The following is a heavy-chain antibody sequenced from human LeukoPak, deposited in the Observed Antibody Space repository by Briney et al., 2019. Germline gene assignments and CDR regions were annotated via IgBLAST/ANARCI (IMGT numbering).Heavy chain of an antibody. CDR2: INHCGST. D-gene: IGHD6-19*01. Sequence: SETLSLTCAVYGASFSGYYWSWIRQPPGKGLEWIGEINHCGSTNYNPSLKSRVTISVDTSRNQFSLKVRSVTAADTAVYYCARGLIKGIAVAGTGWGQGTLVTVSS. CDR3: ARGLIKGIAVAGTG. CDR1: GASFSGYY. J-gene: IGHJ4*02. V-gene: IGHV4-34*01.